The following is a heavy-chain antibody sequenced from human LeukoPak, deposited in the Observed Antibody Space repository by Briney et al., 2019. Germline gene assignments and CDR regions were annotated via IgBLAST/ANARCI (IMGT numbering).Heavy chain of an antibody. CDR3: ARVGSDFWSGYFDY. CDR1: GFTFSSYW. V-gene: IGHV3-74*01. CDR2: INSDGSST. Sequence: PGGSLRLSCAASGFTFSSYWMHWVRQAPGKGLVWVSRINSDGSSTSYADSVKGRLTISRDNAKNTLYLQMNSLRAEDTAVYYCARVGSDFWSGYFDYWGQGTLVTVSS. D-gene: IGHD3-3*01. J-gene: IGHJ4*02.